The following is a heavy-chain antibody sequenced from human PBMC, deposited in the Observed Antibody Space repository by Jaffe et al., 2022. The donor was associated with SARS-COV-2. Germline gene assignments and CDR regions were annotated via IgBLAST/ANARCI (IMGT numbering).Heavy chain of an antibody. V-gene: IGHV4-39*01. D-gene: IGHD3-9*01. CDR1: GTSIISANHY. CDR2: IYYTGST. J-gene: IGHJ4*02. Sequence: QLQLQESGPGLVKPSETLSLTCTVSGTSIISANHYWAWIRQPPGKGLEWIGSIYYTGSTYYSPPLKSRVTVSVDRSKNQFSLKLSSVTAADTAMYYCATSRYFDWFIDYRGQGTLVTVSS. CDR3: ATSRYFDWFIDY.